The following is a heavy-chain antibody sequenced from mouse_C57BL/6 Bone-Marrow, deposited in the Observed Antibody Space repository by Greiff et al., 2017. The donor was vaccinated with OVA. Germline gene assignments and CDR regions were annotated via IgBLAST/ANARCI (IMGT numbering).Heavy chain of an antibody. CDR3: AIHLPAPCAMDY. V-gene: IGHV1-22*01. J-gene: IGHJ4*01. CDR2: INPNNGGT. CDR1: GYTFTDYN. Sequence: VQLQQSGPELVKPGASVKMSCKASGYTFTDYNMHWVKQSHGKSLEWIGYINPNNGGTSYNQKFKGKATLTVNKSSSTAYMELRRLTSEDSAVYYWAIHLPAPCAMDYWGQGTSVTVSS.